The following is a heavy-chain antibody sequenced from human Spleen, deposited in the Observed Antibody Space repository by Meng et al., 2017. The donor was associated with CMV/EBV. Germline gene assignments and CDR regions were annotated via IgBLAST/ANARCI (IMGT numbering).Heavy chain of an antibody. D-gene: IGHD3-10*01. J-gene: IGHJ5*02. CDR2: ISAYNGNT. CDR1: YTFTTDG. Sequence: YTFTTDGISWVRQAPGQGLEWMGWISAYNGNTDYAQNLQGRVTMTTDTSTSTAYMELRSLRSDDTAVYYCARMFYYGSGSYYNWFDPWGQGTLVTVSS. CDR3: ARMFYYGSGSYYNWFDP. V-gene: IGHV1-18*01.